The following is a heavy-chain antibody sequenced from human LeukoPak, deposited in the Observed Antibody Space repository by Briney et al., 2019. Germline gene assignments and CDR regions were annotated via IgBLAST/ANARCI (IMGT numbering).Heavy chain of an antibody. Sequence: SETLSLTCTVSGGSVRSYSWRWIRQPPGKGLEYIGHIYNGGSPTYNPSLMGRLTMSVDTAKNQLSLHLTSVTTADTALYFCARNKGVAARHDYWGQGTLVIVSS. J-gene: IGHJ4*02. V-gene: IGHV4-59*02. CDR3: ARNKGVAARHDY. CDR1: GGSVRSYS. CDR2: IYNGGSP. D-gene: IGHD6-19*01.